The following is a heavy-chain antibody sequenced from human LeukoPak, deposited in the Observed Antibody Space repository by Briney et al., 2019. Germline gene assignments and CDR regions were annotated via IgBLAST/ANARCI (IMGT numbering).Heavy chain of an antibody. CDR1: GGSISSYY. CDR3: ARHGPDYDILTGYYHYYYGMDV. CDR2: IYYSGST. J-gene: IGHJ6*02. Sequence: PSETLSLTCTVSGGSISSYYWSWIRQPPGKGLEWIGYIYYSGSTNYNPSLKSRGTISVDTSKNQFSLKLSSVTAADTAVYYCARHGPDYDILTGYYHYYYGMDVWGQGTTVTVSS. V-gene: IGHV4-59*08. D-gene: IGHD3-9*01.